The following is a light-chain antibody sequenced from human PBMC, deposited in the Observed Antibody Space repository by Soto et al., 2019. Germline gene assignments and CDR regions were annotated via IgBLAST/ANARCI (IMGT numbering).Light chain of an antibody. CDR1: QSVSSY. V-gene: IGKV3-11*01. CDR2: DAS. J-gene: IGKJ5*01. Sequence: SGLTQSTATLSLSPGERATLSCRASQSVSSYLAWYQQKPVQAPRLLIYDASNRATGIPARFSGSGSGTDFTLTISSLEPEDFAVYYCQQRSNWLSLTFCQVTLLEVK. CDR3: QQRSNWLSLT.